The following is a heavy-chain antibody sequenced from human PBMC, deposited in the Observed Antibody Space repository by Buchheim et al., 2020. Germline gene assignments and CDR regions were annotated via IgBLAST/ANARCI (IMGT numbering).Heavy chain of an antibody. J-gene: IGHJ6*02. CDR3: ARCSDSDDFFRSGYYTYYYGMDV. Sequence: QVQLVESGGGLVKPGGSLRLSCAASGFTFSDYYMSWIRQAPGKGLEWVSYISSSGSTIYYADSVKGRFPISRDNAKNSLYLQMNSLRAEDTAVYYCARCSDSDDFFRSGYYTYYYGMDVWGQGTT. CDR2: ISSSGSTI. CDR1: GFTFSDYY. D-gene: IGHD3-3*01. V-gene: IGHV3-11*01.